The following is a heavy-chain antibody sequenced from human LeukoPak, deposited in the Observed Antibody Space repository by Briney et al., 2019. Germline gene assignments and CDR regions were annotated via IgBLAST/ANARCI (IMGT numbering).Heavy chain of an antibody. D-gene: IGHD3-10*01. CDR2: ISYDGSNK. J-gene: IGHJ4*02. CDR1: GFTFSSYG. V-gene: IGHV3-30*18. CDR3: GKDLYGSGSFLDY. Sequence: GGSLRLSCAASGFTFSSYGMHWVRQAPGKGLEWVAVISYDGSNKYYADSVKGRFTISRDNSKNTLYLQMNSLRAEDTAVYYCGKDLYGSGSFLDYWGQGTLVTVSS.